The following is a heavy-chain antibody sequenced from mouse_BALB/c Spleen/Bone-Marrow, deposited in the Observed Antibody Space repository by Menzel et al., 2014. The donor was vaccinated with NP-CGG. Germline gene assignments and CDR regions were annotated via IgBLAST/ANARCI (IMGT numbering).Heavy chain of an antibody. CDR3: ARLAVWGAMDY. V-gene: IGHV4-2*02. Sequence: EVKLVESGGGLVQPGGSLNLSCAASGFDFSRYWMSWARQAPGKGQEWIGEINPGSSTINYTPSLKDKFIISRDNAKNTLYLQRSKVRSEDTALYYCARLAVWGAMDYWGQGTSVTVSS. J-gene: IGHJ4*01. D-gene: IGHD2-10*02. CDR1: GFDFSRYW. CDR2: INPGSSTI.